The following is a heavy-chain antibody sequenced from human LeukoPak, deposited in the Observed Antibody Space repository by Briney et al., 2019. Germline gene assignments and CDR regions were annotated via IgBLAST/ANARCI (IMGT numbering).Heavy chain of an antibody. J-gene: IGHJ3*02. CDR2: FDPEDGET. CDR1: GYTLTELF. V-gene: IGHV1-24*01. CDR3: ATEKGGSSSWYRTFGAFDI. D-gene: IGHD6-13*01. Sequence: ASVKVSCKASGYTLTELFMHWVRQAPGKGREWMGGFDPEDGETIYAQKFQGRVTMTEDTSTDTAYMELSSLRSEDTAVYYCATEKGGSSSWYRTFGAFDIWGQGTMVTVSS.